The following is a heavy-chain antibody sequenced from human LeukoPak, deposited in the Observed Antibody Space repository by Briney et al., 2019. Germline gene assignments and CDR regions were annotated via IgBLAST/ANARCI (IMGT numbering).Heavy chain of an antibody. V-gene: IGHV1-8*01. CDR2: MNPNSGNT. Sequence: ASVKVSCKASGYTFTSYDINWVRLATGQGLEWMGWMNPNSGNTGYAQKFQGRVTMTRNTSISTAYMELSSLRSEDTAVYYCARVTRNSGSYYSVNYYYYYGMDVWGQGTTVTVSS. D-gene: IGHD1-26*01. CDR3: ARVTRNSGSYYSVNYYYYYGMDV. CDR1: GYTFTSYD. J-gene: IGHJ6*02.